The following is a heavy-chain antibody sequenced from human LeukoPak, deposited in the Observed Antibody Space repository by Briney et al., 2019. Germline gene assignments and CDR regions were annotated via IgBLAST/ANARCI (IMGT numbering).Heavy chain of an antibody. CDR2: IVQDGSEK. CDR1: GFTFSSYW. D-gene: IGHD6-25*01. J-gene: IGHJ4*02. V-gene: IGHV3-7*04. CDR3: ARGKRDY. Sequence: GGSLRLSCVTSGFTFSSYWMSWVRQTPRKGLEWVANIVQDGSEKNYLDSVKGRFIISRDNAKNSLYLQMNSLRGEDTAVYYCARGKRDYWGQGTLVTVSS.